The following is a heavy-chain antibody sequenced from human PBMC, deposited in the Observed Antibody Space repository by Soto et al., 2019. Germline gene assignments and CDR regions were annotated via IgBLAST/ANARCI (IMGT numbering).Heavy chain of an antibody. CDR3: ARDFYVSGGNSVDAFDI. CDR2: INWNGGST. Sequence: GGSLRLSCAASGFTFDDYGMSWVRQAPGKGLEWVSGINWNGGSTGYADSVKGRFTISRDNAKNSLYLQMNSLRAEDTALYYCARDFYVSGGNSVDAFDIWGQGTMVTVSS. J-gene: IGHJ3*02. CDR1: GFTFDDYG. V-gene: IGHV3-20*04. D-gene: IGHD2-21*02.